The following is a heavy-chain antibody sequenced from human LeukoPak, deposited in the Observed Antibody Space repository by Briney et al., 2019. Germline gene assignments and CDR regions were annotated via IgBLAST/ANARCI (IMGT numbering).Heavy chain of an antibody. CDR1: GGSISSYY. D-gene: IGHD5-12*01. Sequence: SETLSLTCTVSGGSISSYYWSWIRQPPGKGLEWIGYIYYSGSTNYNPSLKGRVTISVDTSKDQFSLKLSSVTDADADVYYCARSPTYGGYPANFDYWGQGTLVTVSS. J-gene: IGHJ4*02. CDR3: ARSPTYGGYPANFDY. CDR2: IYYSGST. V-gene: IGHV4-59*01.